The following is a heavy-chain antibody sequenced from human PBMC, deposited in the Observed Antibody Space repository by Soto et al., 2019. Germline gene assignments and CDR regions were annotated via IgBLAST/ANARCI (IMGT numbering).Heavy chain of an antibody. V-gene: IGHV3-15*01. Sequence: GGSLRLSCAASGFTFSNAWMSWVRQAPGKXLEWVGRIKSKTDGGTTDYAAPVKGRFTISRDDSKNTLYLQMNSLKTEDTAVYYCTTDYYDFWSGYYSRGAFDIWGQGTMVTVS. D-gene: IGHD3-3*01. CDR2: IKSKTDGGTT. J-gene: IGHJ3*02. CDR1: GFTFSNAW. CDR3: TTDYYDFWSGYYSRGAFDI.